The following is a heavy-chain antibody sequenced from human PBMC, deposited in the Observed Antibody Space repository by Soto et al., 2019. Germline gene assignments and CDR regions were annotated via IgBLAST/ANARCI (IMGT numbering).Heavy chain of an antibody. D-gene: IGHD6-13*01. CDR2: IWYDGSNK. CDR1: GFTFSSYG. Sequence: QVQLVESGGGVVQPGRSLRLSCAASGFTFSSYGMHWVRQAPGKGLEWVAVIWYDGSNKYYADSVKGRFTIARDNSKNTLYLQMNSLRAEHTAVYYCARWGIAAGDYWGQGTLVTVSS. V-gene: IGHV3-33*01. CDR3: ARWGIAAGDY. J-gene: IGHJ4*02.